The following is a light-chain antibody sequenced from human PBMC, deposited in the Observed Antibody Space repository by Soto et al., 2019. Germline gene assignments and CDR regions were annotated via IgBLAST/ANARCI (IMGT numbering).Light chain of an antibody. V-gene: IGLV1-51*01. CDR3: AAWDSSLSVFL. CDR1: SSNIESNS. Sequence: QSVLTQPPSVSAAPGQKVTVSCSGSSSNIESNSVSWYQHLPGTAPKLVIYDDNNRPSAIPYRFSASKSGASATLGIAGLQTGDEADYYCAAWDSSLSVFLFGGVTKVTVL. CDR2: DDN. J-gene: IGLJ3*02.